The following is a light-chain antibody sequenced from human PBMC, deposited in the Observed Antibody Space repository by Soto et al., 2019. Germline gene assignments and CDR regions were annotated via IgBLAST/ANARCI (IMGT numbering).Light chain of an antibody. CDR2: GAS. CDR1: QSVSTN. V-gene: IGKV3-15*01. Sequence: EIVMTQYPATLSVSPGEGATLSCRASQSVSTNLAWYQQKPGQAPRLLIYGASTRTTDIPGRFSGSGSGTDFTLTISSLQSEDFAVYYCQQRADWPITFGQGTRLEIK. CDR3: QQRADWPIT. J-gene: IGKJ5*01.